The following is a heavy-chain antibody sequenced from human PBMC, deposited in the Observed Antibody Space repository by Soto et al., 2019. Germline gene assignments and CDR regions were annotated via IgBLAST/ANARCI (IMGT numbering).Heavy chain of an antibody. D-gene: IGHD3-9*01. J-gene: IGHJ6*02. Sequence: QVQLVESGGGVVQPGRSLRLSCAASGFTFSSYGMHWVRQAPGKGLEWVAVIWYDGSNKYYADSVKGRFTISRDNSKNTLYMQMNRLRADVTAVYYCARGCTLRYFDGGMDGWGQGTTVTVSS. CDR1: GFTFSSYG. CDR3: ARGCTLRYFDGGMDG. CDR2: IWYDGSNK. V-gene: IGHV3-33*01.